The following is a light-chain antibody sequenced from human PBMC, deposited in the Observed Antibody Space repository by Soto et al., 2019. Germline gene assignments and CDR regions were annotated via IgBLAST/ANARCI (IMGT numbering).Light chain of an antibody. V-gene: IGKV1-8*01. CDR2: AAS. CDR1: QGISSY. Sequence: AIRMTQSPSSLSASTGDRVTITCRASQGISSYLAWYQQKPGKAPKLLIYAASTLQSGVPSRFSGSGSGTDFTLTSSCLQAEDFANYYCQQYYSYPWTFGQGTKVEIK. J-gene: IGKJ1*01. CDR3: QQYYSYPWT.